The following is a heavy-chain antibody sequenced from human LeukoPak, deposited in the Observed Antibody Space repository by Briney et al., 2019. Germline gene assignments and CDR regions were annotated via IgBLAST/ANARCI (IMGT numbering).Heavy chain of an antibody. CDR2: IIPIIGTA. CDR1: GGTFSSYA. D-gene: IGHD1-26*01. Sequence: GASVKVSCKASGGTFSSYAISWVRQAPGQGLEWMGGIIPIIGTANYAQKFQGRVTITTDESTSTAYMELSSLRSEDTAVYYCARGFGSYYFDYWGQGTLVTVSS. CDR3: ARGFGSYYFDY. J-gene: IGHJ4*02. V-gene: IGHV1-69*05.